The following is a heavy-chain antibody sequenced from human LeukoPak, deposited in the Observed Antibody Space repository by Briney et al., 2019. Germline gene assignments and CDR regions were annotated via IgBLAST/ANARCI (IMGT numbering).Heavy chain of an antibody. CDR1: GGSISSYY. V-gene: IGHV4-59*01. CDR2: IYYSGST. D-gene: IGHD2-15*01. J-gene: IGHJ6*04. CDR3: ARVVGTTDV. Sequence: SETLPLTCTVSGGSISSYYWSWIRQPPGKGLEWIGYIYYSGSTNYNPSLKSRVTISVDTSKNQFSLKLSSVTAADTAVYYCARVVGTTDVWGKGTTVTISS.